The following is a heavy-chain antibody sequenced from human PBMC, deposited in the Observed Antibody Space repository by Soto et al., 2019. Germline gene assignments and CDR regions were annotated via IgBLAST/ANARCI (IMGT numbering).Heavy chain of an antibody. CDR1: GFTFSSYG. CDR3: AKGNVGNFQH. CDR2: ISYDGSNG. D-gene: IGHD1-1*01. V-gene: IGHV3-30*18. J-gene: IGHJ1*01. Sequence: QVQLVESGGGVVQPGRSLRLSCAASGFTFSSYGMHWVRQAPGKGLEWVAVISYDGSNGYYANSVEGRFTIPRDNSKNTGEPEMDSRSGGDTAGYDGAKGNVGNFQHWGQGTLVTVSS.